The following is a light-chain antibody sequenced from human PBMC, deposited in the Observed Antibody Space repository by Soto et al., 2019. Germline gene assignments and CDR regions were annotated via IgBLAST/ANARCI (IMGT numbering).Light chain of an antibody. Sequence: QSALTQPPSASGSPGQSVTISCTGTSSDVGGYNYVSWYQHHPGNDPKLMIYEVNKRPSGVSDRFSGSKSGNTASLTVSGLQAEDDADYSCISYAGSKSLGVFGGGTTLTVL. CDR2: EVN. CDR3: ISYAGSKSLGV. J-gene: IGLJ2*01. V-gene: IGLV2-8*01. CDR1: SSDVGGYNY.